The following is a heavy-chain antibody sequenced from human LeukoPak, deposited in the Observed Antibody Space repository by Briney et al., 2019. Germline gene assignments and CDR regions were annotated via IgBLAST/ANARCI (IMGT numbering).Heavy chain of an antibody. Sequence: GGSLRLSCAASGFTFSSYWMHWVRQAPGKGLVWVSRTNSDGSSTSYADSVKGRFTISRDNAKNTLYLQMNSLRAEDTAVYYCARHPHFDYWGQGTLVTVSS. J-gene: IGHJ4*02. CDR3: ARHPHFDY. CDR1: GFTFSSYW. CDR2: TNSDGSST. V-gene: IGHV3-74*01.